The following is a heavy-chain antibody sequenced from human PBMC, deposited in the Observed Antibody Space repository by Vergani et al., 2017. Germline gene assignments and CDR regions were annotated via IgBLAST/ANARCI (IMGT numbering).Heavy chain of an antibody. Sequence: QVQLVQSGAEVKKPGASVKVSCKASGYTFTSYDINWVRQATGQGLEWMGWMNPNSGNTGYAQKFQGRVTMTTDTSISTAYMELSSLRSEDTAVYYCARGLRRYYGSGSYLQGGFDPWGQGTLVTVSS. CDR1: GYTFTSYD. J-gene: IGHJ5*02. V-gene: IGHV1-8*01. D-gene: IGHD3-10*01. CDR2: MNPNSGNT. CDR3: ARGLRRYYGSGSYLQGGFDP.